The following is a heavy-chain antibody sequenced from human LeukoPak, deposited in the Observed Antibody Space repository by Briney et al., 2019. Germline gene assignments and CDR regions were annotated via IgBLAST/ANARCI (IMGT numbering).Heavy chain of an antibody. CDR3: ARRGTIFGRGGWFDP. V-gene: IGHV1-8*03. CDR1: GYTFTSYD. J-gene: IGHJ5*02. CDR2: MNPNSGNT. D-gene: IGHD3-3*01. Sequence: ASVKVSCKASGYTFTSYDINWVRQATGQGLEWMGWMNPNSGNTGYAQRFQGRVTITRNTSINTAYMELSSLRSDDTAVYYCARRGTIFGRGGWFDPWGQGTLVTVSS.